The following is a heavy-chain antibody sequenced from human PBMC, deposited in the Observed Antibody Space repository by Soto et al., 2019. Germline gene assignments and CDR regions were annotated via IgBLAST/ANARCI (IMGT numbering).Heavy chain of an antibody. CDR2: INSGGDTI. J-gene: IGHJ5*02. CDR1: GFIFSSYE. CDR3: ARFNAYCSSTSCYTGSNWFDP. V-gene: IGHV3-48*03. Sequence: EVQLVESGGGLVQPGGSLRLSCAASGFIFSSYEMNWVRQAPGKGLEWISYINSGGDTIYYADSVRGRFTISRDNAKNSLYLQMDSLRDEDTAVYFCARFNAYCSSTSCYTGSNWFDPWGQGTLFTVSS. D-gene: IGHD2-2*02.